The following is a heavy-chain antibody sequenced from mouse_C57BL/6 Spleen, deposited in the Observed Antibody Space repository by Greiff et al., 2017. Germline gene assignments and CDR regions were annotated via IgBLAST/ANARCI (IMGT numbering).Heavy chain of an antibody. V-gene: IGHV7-3*01. J-gene: IGHJ2*01. CDR2: IRNKANGYTT. D-gene: IGHD1-1*01. CDR1: GFTFTDYY. CDR3: ARGLLRYRDY. Sequence: EVKLVASGGGLVQPGGSLRLSCAASGFTFTDYYMSWVRQPPGKALEWLGFIRNKANGYTTEYSASVKGRFTISRDNSQSILYLQMNALRAEDSATYYCARGLLRYRDYWGQGTTLTVSS.